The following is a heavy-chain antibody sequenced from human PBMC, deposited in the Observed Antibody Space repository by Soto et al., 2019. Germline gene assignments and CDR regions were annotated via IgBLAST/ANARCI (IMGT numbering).Heavy chain of an antibody. V-gene: IGHV4-34*01. CDR2: MYYSGST. D-gene: IGHD1-1*01. CDR1: GGSFSGYY. CDR3: ARHVHNYGMDV. J-gene: IGHJ6*02. Sequence: SETLSLTCAVYGGSFSGYYWSWIRQPPGKGLEWIGLMYYSGSTYYNPSLKSRVTISVDTSKAQFSLKLTSVTAADTAVYYCARHVHNYGMDVWGQGTTVTVSS.